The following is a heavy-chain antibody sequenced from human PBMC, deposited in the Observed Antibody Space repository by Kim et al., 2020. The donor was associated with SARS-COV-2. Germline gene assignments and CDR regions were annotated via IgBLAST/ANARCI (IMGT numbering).Heavy chain of an antibody. CDR1: GFTFSSYA. J-gene: IGHJ6*02. V-gene: IGHV3-30*04. D-gene: IGHD3-10*01. CDR3: ARDEGLGSYYYYGMDV. Sequence: GGSLRLSCAASGFTFSSYAMHWVRQAPGKGLEWVAVISYDGSNKYYADSVKGRFTISRDNSKNTLYLQMNSLRAEDTAVYYCARDEGLGSYYYYGMDVWGQGTTVTVSS. CDR2: ISYDGSNK.